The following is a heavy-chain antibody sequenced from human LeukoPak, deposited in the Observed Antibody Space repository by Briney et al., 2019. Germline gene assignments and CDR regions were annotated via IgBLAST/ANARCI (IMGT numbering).Heavy chain of an antibody. J-gene: IGHJ3*02. V-gene: IGHV4-39*07. CDR3: ARGRYCSGGSCYSYAFDI. CDR2: NYYGGST. D-gene: IGHD2-15*01. CDR1: GGSFSSRSYY. Sequence: SETLSLTCTVSGGSFSSRSYYWGWIRQPPGKGLEWIGSNYYGGSTHYSPSLKSRVTISVDTSKNQFSLKLSSVTAADTAVYYCARGRYCSGGSCYSYAFDIWGQGTMVTVSS.